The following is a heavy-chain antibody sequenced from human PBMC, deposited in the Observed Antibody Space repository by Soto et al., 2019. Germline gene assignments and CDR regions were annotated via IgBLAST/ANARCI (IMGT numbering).Heavy chain of an antibody. CDR2: IRSKANSYAT. CDR1: GFTFSGSA. Sequence: SGGSLRLSCEASGFTFSGSAMHWVRQASGKGLEWVGRIRSKANSYATAYAASVKGRFTISRDDSKNTAYLQMSSLKTEDTAVYYCTRRDWWELPTMDYWGQGTMVTVYS. D-gene: IGHD1-26*01. CDR3: TRRDWWELPTMDY. V-gene: IGHV3-73*01. J-gene: IGHJ4*02.